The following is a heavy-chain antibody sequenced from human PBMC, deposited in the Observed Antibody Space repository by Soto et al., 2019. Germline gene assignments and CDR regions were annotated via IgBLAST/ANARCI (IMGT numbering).Heavy chain of an antibody. CDR3: SRIRRGLCFFTNDAAAMDI. D-gene: IGHD2-8*01. CDR2: LYPADSDT. J-gene: IGHJ6*02. V-gene: IGHV5-51*01. Sequence: GESLKSSCRASGYSFPSHWFGWVRQMPEKALEWMGILYPADSDTRYSPSFQGKVTISADTSITTASLQWSSLKPSARAIYYCSRIRRGLCFFTNDAAAMDIWGHGTTVTVPS. CDR1: GYSFPSHW.